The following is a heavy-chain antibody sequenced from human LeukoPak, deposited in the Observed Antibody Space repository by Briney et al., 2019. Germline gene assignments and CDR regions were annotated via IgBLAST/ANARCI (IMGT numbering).Heavy chain of an antibody. J-gene: IGHJ2*01. V-gene: IGHV3-23*01. Sequence: GGSLRLSCAASGFTFSTYAMGWVRQAPGKGLEWVSFFASGVASTFHADSVKGRFTMSRDNSKNTQYLQMNSLRAEDTAVYFCSKVRSSGDTLPCYFDLWGRGALVTVSS. CDR2: FASGVAST. CDR3: SKVRSSGDTLPCYFDL. CDR1: GFTFSTYA. D-gene: IGHD2-21*02.